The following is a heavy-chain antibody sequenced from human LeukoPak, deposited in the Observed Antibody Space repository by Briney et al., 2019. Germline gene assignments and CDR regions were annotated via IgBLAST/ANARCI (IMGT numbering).Heavy chain of an antibody. CDR3: ARDIEPSEQWLVLGGVDY. CDR1: GFTFSSYR. J-gene: IGHJ4*02. Sequence: GALELSFSASGFTFSSYRIDWVRPAPGKGVEGVSTIYSSSSYIYYADSVKGRFTISRDNAKNSLYLQMNSLRAEDTAVYYCARDIEPSEQWLVLGGVDYWGQGTLVTVSS. D-gene: IGHD6-19*01. CDR2: IYSSSSYI. V-gene: IGHV3-21*01.